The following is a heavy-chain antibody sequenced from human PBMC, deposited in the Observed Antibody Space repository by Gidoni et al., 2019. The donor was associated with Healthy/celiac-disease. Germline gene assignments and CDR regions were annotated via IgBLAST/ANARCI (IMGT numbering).Heavy chain of an antibody. CDR1: GGSISSYY. V-gene: IGHV4-59*01. CDR3: ARVKGLIAAAGTDYMDV. D-gene: IGHD6-13*01. CDR2: IYYSGST. J-gene: IGHJ6*03. Sequence: QVQLQESGPGLVKPSETLSLTCTVSGGSISSYYWSWIRQPPGKGLEWIGYIYYSGSTNYNPSLKSLVTISVDTSKNQFSLKLSSVTAADTAVYYCARVKGLIAAAGTDYMDVWGKGTTVTVSS.